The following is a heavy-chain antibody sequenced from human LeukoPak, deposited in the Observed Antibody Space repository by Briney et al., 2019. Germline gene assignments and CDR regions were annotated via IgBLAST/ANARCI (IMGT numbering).Heavy chain of an antibody. CDR3: ARDLERGIAVAVSHNDAFDI. V-gene: IGHV4-39*07. Sequence: ADTLSLTCTVSVRSISIISDYWGRIRQHPGKGVEWIWRFYYSGSTYYNQSLKSRVTISVDTSKNQFSLKLSSVTAADTAVYYCARDLERGIAVAVSHNDAFDIWGQGTMVTVSS. CDR2: FYYSGST. D-gene: IGHD6-19*01. J-gene: IGHJ3*02. CDR1: VRSISIISDY.